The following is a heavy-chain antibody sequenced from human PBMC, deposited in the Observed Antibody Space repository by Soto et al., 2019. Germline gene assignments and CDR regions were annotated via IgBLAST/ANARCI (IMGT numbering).Heavy chain of an antibody. Sequence: SLRLSFTASGFPFGNFLMGWFRQAPGKGMEWVGFIRSQPYGGTAEYAASVRGRFTISRDDSKGIAYLQMNSLQTEDSGVYYCIGSFPFWGQGTLVTVSS. CDR2: IRSQPYGGTA. CDR1: GFPFGNFL. J-gene: IGHJ4*02. D-gene: IGHD3-10*01. CDR3: IGSFPF. V-gene: IGHV3-49*03.